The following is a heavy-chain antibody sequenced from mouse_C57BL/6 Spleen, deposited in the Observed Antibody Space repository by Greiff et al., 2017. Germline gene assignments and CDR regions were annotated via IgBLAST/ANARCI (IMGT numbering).Heavy chain of an antibody. CDR1: GFTFSSYG. J-gene: IGHJ4*01. CDR3: ARHPATTVVDAMDY. CDR2: ISSGGSYT. D-gene: IGHD1-1*01. Sequence: EVQLVESGGDLVKPGGSLKLSCAASGFTFSSYGMSWVRQTPDKRLEWVATISSGGSYTYYPDSVTGRFTITRDNAKNTLYLQMSSLKSEDTAMYYCARHPATTVVDAMDYWGQGTSVTVSS. V-gene: IGHV5-6*01.